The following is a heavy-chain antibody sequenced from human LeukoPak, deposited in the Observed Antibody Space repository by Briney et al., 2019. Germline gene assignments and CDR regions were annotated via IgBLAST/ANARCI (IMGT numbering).Heavy chain of an antibody. CDR2: IFSSGDGT. D-gene: IGHD7-27*01. V-gene: IGHV3-23*01. CDR3: AKRKVPASLGGAFDI. Sequence: GGSLRLSCAASGFTFDNYAMGWVRQAPGKGLEWVSNIFSSGDGTLYADSVKGRFTISRDNSKNTLYLQMNSLRVEDTALYYCAKRKVPASLGGAFDIWGQGTMVTVSS. J-gene: IGHJ3*02. CDR1: GFTFDNYA.